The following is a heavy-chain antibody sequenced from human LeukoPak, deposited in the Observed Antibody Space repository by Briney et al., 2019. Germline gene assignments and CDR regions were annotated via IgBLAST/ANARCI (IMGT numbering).Heavy chain of an antibody. J-gene: IGHJ3*02. CDR1: GGSISSYY. V-gene: IGHV4-59*01. D-gene: IGHD6-13*01. Sequence: SETLSLTCTVSGGSISSYYLSWIRQPPGKGLEWIGYIYYSGSTNYNPSLKSRVTISVDTSKNQFSLKLSSVTAADTAVYYCARYGEQLEAFDIWGQGTMVTVSS. CDR3: ARYGEQLEAFDI. CDR2: IYYSGST.